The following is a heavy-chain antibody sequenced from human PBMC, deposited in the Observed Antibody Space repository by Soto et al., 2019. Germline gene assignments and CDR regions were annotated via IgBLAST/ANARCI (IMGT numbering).Heavy chain of an antibody. Sequence: SVKVSCKASGFTFTSSAVQWVRQARGQRLEWIGWIVVGSGNTNYAQKFQERVTITRDMSTSTAYMEVSSLRSEDTAVYYCAADVNGDFWSGYGMDVWGQGTTVTVSS. CDR1: GFTFTSSA. D-gene: IGHD3-3*01. CDR3: AADVNGDFWSGYGMDV. V-gene: IGHV1-58*01. J-gene: IGHJ6*02. CDR2: IVVGSGNT.